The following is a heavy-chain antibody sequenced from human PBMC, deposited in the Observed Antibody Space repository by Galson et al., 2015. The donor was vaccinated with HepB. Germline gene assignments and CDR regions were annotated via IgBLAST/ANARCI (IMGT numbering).Heavy chain of an antibody. J-gene: IGHJ4*02. CDR1: GFTFSDYY. Sequence: SLRLSCAASGFTFSDYYMSWIRQAPGKGLEWVSYISSSSSYTNYADSVKGRFTISRDNAKNSLYLQMNSLRAEDTAVYYCARATASGDYSPYYFDYWGQGTLVTVSS. V-gene: IGHV3-11*05. D-gene: IGHD4-17*01. CDR3: ARATASGDYSPYYFDY. CDR2: ISSSSSYT.